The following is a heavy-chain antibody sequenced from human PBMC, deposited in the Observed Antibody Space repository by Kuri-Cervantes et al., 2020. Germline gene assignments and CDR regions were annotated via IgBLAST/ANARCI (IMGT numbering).Heavy chain of an antibody. CDR1: AGSFSAYY. V-gene: IGHV4-34*09. CDR3: AGGMTTVRSIFDY. D-gene: IGHD4-17*01. Sequence: TLSLTCVVDAGSFSAYYWSWIRQPPGKGLEWIGEINHSGNSNYNPSLKSRVTISVDTSKNQFSLKLSSVTAADTAVYYCAGGMTTVRSIFDYWGQGTLVTVSS. CDR2: INHSGNS. J-gene: IGHJ4*02.